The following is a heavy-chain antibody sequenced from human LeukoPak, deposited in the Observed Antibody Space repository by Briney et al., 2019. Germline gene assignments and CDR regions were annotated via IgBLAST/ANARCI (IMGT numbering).Heavy chain of an antibody. D-gene: IGHD2-15*01. J-gene: IGHJ4*02. CDR3: ARSGAERYCSGGSCYSVRYFDY. Sequence: PSETLSLTCTVSSGSITNYYWSWIRQPPGKELEWIGYIYYSGNTNYDPSLQSRVTISVDTSKNQFSLKLSSVTAADTAVYYCARSGAERYCSGGSCYSVRYFDYWGQGTLVTVSS. V-gene: IGHV4-59*08. CDR1: SGSITNYY. CDR2: IYYSGNT.